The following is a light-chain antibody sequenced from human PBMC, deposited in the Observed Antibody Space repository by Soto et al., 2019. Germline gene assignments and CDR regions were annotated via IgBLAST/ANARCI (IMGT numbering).Light chain of an antibody. J-gene: IGKJ1*01. CDR2: ASS. V-gene: IGKV3-20*01. CDR3: QQYDISPWT. Sequence: EIVLTQSPATLSLSPGERATLSCRASQSLSSNFLAWYQQKPGQPPRLLIYASSTRATGFPDRFSGSGSGTDFRLPIIRLEPEDFAVYYCQQYDISPWTFGQGNKVELK. CDR1: QSLSSNF.